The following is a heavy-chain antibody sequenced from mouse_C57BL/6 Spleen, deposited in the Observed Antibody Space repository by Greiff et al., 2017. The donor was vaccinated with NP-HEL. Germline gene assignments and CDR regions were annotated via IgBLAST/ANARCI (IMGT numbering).Heavy chain of an antibody. J-gene: IGHJ2*01. CDR1: GYTFTDYN. CDR3: ARIRLGGDYFDY. V-gene: IGHV1-22*01. Sequence: VQLQQSGPELVKPGASVKMSCKASGYTFTDYNMHWVKQSHGKSLEWIGYINPNNGGTSYNQKFKGKATLTVNKSSSTAYMELRSLTSEDSAVYYCARIRLGGDYFDYWGQGTTLTVSS. D-gene: IGHD4-1*01. CDR2: INPNNGGT.